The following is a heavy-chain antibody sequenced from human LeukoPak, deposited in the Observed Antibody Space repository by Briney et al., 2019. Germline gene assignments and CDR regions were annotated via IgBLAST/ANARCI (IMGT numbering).Heavy chain of an antibody. CDR2: INPNSGGT. D-gene: IGHD6-13*01. CDR1: GYTFTGYY. J-gene: IGHJ3*02. Sequence: ASVKVSCKASGYTFTGYYMHWVRQAPGQGLEWMGWINPNSGGTNYAQKFQGRVTMTRDTSISTAYMELSRLRSDDTAVYYCARVLWQQLGGAAFDIWGQGTMVTVSS. V-gene: IGHV1-2*02. CDR3: ARVLWQQLGGAAFDI.